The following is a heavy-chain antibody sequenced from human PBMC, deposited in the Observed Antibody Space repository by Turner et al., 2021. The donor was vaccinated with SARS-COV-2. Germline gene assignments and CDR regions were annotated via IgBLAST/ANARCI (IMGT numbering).Heavy chain of an antibody. CDR2: ISYDGSNK. D-gene: IGHD2-15*01. Sequence: QVQLVESGGGVVQPGRSLRLYCPVSGFTFRSYGMHWVRQAPGKGLGWVAVISYDGSNKYYADSVKGRFTVPCDNSKNTLYLQMNSLRAEDTAVYYCATRIVVVVTATNAFDYWGQGTLVTVSS. CDR3: ATRIVVVVTATNAFDY. J-gene: IGHJ4*02. CDR1: GFTFRSYG. V-gene: IGHV3-30*03.